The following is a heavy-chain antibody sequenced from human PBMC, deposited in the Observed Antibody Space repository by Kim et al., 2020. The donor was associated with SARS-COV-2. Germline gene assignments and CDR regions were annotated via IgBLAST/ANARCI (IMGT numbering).Heavy chain of an antibody. J-gene: IGHJ6*02. V-gene: IGHV7-4-1*02. CDR1: GYSFTDYA. CDR2: INTNTGNP. D-gene: IGHD5-12*01. Sequence: ASVKVSCKASGYSFTDYAMNWVRQAPGQGLEWMGWINTNTGNPAYAQGFTGRFVFSLDTSVSTAYLQISSLKAEDSAVYYCARDKPIGWLQRGYYYYGLDVWGQGTTVTVSS. CDR3: ARDKPIGWLQRGYYYYGLDV.